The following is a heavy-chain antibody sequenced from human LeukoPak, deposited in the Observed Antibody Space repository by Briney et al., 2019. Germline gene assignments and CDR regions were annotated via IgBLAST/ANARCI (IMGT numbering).Heavy chain of an antibody. CDR3: ARDSREVDYYDS. V-gene: IGHV3-21*01. Sequence: GGSLRLSCAASGFTFSSYSMNWVRQAPGKGLEWVSSISSSSSYIYYADSVKGRFTISRDNAKNSLYLQMNSLRAEDTAVYYCARDSREVDYYDSWGQGTLVSVST. CDR1: GFTFSSYS. D-gene: IGHD3-22*01. J-gene: IGHJ4*02. CDR2: ISSSSSYI.